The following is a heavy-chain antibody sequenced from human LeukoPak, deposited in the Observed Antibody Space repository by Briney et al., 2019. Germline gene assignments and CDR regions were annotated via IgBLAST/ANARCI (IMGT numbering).Heavy chain of an antibody. CDR1: GYTFTGYY. CDR2: INPNSGGT. J-gene: IGHJ4*02. Sequence: RASVKVPCKASGYTFTGYYMHWVRQAPGQGLEWMGWINPNSGGTNYAQKFQGRVTMTRDTSISTAYMELSRLRSDDTAVYYCAREGPTVTYFDYWGQGTLVTVSS. V-gene: IGHV1-2*02. D-gene: IGHD4-17*01. CDR3: AREGPTVTYFDY.